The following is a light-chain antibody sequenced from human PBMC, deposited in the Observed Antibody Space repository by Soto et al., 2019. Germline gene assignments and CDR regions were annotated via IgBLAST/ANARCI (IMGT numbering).Light chain of an antibody. J-gene: IGKJ1*01. CDR2: WAS. Sequence: DIVMTQSPDSLAVSLGEGATINCKSSQSVLYSSNNKNYLAWYQQKPGQPPKLLFYWASTRESGVPGRFSGSGSGTYFTLTLSSLQAEDVAVSYCQQYYSIWTFGQGTKVEIK. CDR3: QQYYSIWT. V-gene: IGKV4-1*01. CDR1: QSVLYSSNNKNY.